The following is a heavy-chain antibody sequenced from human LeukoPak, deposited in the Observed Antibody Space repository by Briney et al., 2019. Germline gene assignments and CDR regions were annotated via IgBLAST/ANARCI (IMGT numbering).Heavy chain of an antibody. Sequence: PVASVKVSCKASGYTFTGYYMHWVRQAPGQGLEWMGWINPNSGGTNYAQKFQGRVTMTRDTSISTAYMELRSLRSDDTAVYYCARDTAMVGSYFDYWGQGTLVTVSS. CDR3: ARDTAMVGSYFDY. D-gene: IGHD5-18*01. CDR2: INPNSGGT. CDR1: GYTFTGYY. J-gene: IGHJ4*02. V-gene: IGHV1-2*02.